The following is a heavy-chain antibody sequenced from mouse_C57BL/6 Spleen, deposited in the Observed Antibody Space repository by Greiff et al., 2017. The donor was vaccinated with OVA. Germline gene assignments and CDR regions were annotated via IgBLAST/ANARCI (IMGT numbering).Heavy chain of an antibody. CDR3: ARDHGARYAMDY. CDR2: ISDGGSYT. Sequence: EVKVEESGGGLVKPGGSLKLSCAASGFTFSSYAMSWVRQTPEKRLEWVATISDGGSYTYYPDNVKGRFTISRDNAKNNLYLQMSHLKSEDTAMYYCARDHGARYAMDYWGQGTSVTVSA. J-gene: IGHJ4*01. CDR1: GFTFSSYA. V-gene: IGHV5-4*01.